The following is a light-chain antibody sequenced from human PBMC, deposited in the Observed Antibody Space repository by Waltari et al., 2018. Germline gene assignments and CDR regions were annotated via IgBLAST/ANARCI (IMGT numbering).Light chain of an antibody. CDR1: QSVSIN. CDR2: RAS. Sequence: EIVLTQFPASLSVSPGERATLSCRARQSVSINLAWYQQKPGQSPGLLISRASSRATGVPARFSGGGSETDFSLTISSLQSEDFAVYYCQQYETWPLNTFGQGTILEIK. CDR3: QQYETWPLNT. J-gene: IGKJ2*01. V-gene: IGKV3-15*01.